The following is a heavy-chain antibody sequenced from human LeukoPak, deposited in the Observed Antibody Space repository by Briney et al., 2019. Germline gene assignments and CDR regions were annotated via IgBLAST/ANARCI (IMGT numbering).Heavy chain of an antibody. CDR3: ARVTSGSILGAFDI. Sequence: GASVKVSCKASGGTFSSYAISWVRQAPGQGLEWMGGIIPIFGTANYAQKFQGRVTITTDDSTSTAYMELSSLRSEDTAVYYCARVTSGSILGAFDIWGQGTMVTVPS. J-gene: IGHJ3*02. CDR1: GGTFSSYA. D-gene: IGHD1-26*01. V-gene: IGHV1-69*05. CDR2: IIPIFGTA.